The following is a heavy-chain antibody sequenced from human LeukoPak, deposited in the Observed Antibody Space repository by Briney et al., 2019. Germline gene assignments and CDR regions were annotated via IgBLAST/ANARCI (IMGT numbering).Heavy chain of an antibody. Sequence: SETLSLTCTVSGGSISSYYWGWIRQPPGEGLEWIGTTYNSGSTYYNPSLKSRVTISVDTSKNQLSLKLSSVTAADTAMYYCGRQTAGYCSSTSCYSPGAISVWGQGTLVTVSS. J-gene: IGHJ4*02. CDR3: GRQTAGYCSSTSCYSPGAISV. D-gene: IGHD2-2*01. V-gene: IGHV4-39*01. CDR2: TYNSGST. CDR1: GGSISSYY.